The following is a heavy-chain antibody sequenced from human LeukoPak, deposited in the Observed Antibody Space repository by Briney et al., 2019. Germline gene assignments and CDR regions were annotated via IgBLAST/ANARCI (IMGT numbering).Heavy chain of an antibody. CDR2: INGDETSR. J-gene: IGHJ4*02. CDR1: GFTFRDYW. Sequence: GGSLRLSCTASGFTFRDYWMHWIRQTPREGLVWVSRINGDETSRTYADSVEGRFTISRDNAKNTLYLQIDSLRAEDSAIYYCARDRAEHNWTYHTLFDYWGQGTPVTVSS. V-gene: IGHV3-74*01. D-gene: IGHD1-7*01. CDR3: ARDRAEHNWTYHTLFDY.